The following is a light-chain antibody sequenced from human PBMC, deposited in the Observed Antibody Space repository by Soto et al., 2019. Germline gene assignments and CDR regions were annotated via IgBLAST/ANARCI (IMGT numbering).Light chain of an antibody. CDR3: QQYGSSSNT. CDR2: GAS. Sequence: EIVLTQSPGTLSLSPGERATLSCRASQSVSSSYLAWYQQKPGQAPRLLIYGASSRATGTPDRFSGSGSGTDFTLTISRLEPEDFAVYYCQQYGSSSNTFGQGTKLEIK. V-gene: IGKV3-20*01. CDR1: QSVSSSY. J-gene: IGKJ2*01.